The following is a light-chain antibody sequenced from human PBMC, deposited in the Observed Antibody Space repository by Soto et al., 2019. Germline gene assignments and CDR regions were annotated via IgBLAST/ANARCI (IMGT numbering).Light chain of an antibody. CDR1: QDIKDR. Sequence: DVPMTQSPSSLSASVGDRVTITCRASQDIKDRLAWYQQKPAKAPKSLISAASNLQPGVPSRFSGSGSGTEFTLTITSLQPEDSATYYCQQYNIYPLTFGGGTKVEIK. CDR2: AAS. CDR3: QQYNIYPLT. V-gene: IGKV1D-16*01. J-gene: IGKJ4*01.